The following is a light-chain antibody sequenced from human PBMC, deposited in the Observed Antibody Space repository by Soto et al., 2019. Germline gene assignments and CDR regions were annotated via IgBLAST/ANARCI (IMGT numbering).Light chain of an antibody. CDR3: ETWESNTRV. J-gene: IGLJ2*01. CDR2: LEGSGSY. CDR1: SGHSSYI. Sequence: QPVLTQSSSASASLGSSVKLTCTLSSGHSSYIIAWHQQQPGKAPRYLMKLEGSGSYNKGSGVPDRFSGSSSGADRYLTISYLQFEDEANYYCETWESNTRVFGGGTKLTVL. V-gene: IGLV4-60*02.